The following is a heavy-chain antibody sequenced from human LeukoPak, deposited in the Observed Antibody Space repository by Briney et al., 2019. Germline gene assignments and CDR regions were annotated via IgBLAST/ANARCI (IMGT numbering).Heavy chain of an antibody. D-gene: IGHD3-10*01. J-gene: IGHJ4*02. CDR2: IYYGGST. CDR1: GGSISSYY. Sequence: PSETLSLTCTVSGGSISSYYWSWIRQPPGKGLEWIGYIYYGGSTYSNPSLKSRVTISADTSKNQFSLKLTAVTAADTAVYYCARSSVSGTYSGGYWGQGTLVTVSS. CDR3: ARSSVSGTYSGGY. V-gene: IGHV4-59*08.